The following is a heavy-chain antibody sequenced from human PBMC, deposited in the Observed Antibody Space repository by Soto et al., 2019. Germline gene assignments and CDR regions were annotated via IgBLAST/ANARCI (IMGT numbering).Heavy chain of an antibody. J-gene: IGHJ4*02. V-gene: IGHV3-30*18. CDR2: ISYDGSNK. D-gene: IGHD4-17*01. Sequence: GGSLRLSCAASGFTFSSYGMHWVRQAPGKGLEWVAVISYDGSNKYYADSVKGRFTISRDNSKNTLYLQMNSLRAEDTAVYYCAKDLKGGDLETRYIDYWGQGTLVTVSS. CDR3: AKDLKGGDLETRYIDY. CDR1: GFTFSSYG.